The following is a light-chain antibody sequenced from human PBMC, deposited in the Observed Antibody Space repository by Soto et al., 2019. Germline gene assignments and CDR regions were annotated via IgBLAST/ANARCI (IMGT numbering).Light chain of an antibody. CDR1: QSFSSL. CDR3: QQRSDWPPIT. V-gene: IGKV3-11*01. CDR2: DAS. Sequence: ALTHSPATVSLTPQERATLSFRASQSFSSLLVWYQQKPGQAPRLLIYDASNRATGIPARFSGSGSGTEFTLTINSLEPEDFAVYYCQQRSDWPPITFGQGTRLEI. J-gene: IGKJ5*01.